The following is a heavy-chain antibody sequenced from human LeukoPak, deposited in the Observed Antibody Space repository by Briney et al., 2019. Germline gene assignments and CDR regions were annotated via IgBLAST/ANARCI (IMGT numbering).Heavy chain of an antibody. Sequence: SETLSFTCAVYGGSFSGYYWSWIRQPPGKGLEWIGEINHSGSTNYNPSLKSRVTISVDTSKNQFSLKLSSVAAADTAVYYCARVYRRLRSPSQPGYNWFDPWGQGTLVTVSS. D-gene: IGHD3-16*01. CDR3: ARVYRRLRSPSQPGYNWFDP. J-gene: IGHJ5*02. V-gene: IGHV4-34*01. CDR1: GGSFSGYY. CDR2: INHSGST.